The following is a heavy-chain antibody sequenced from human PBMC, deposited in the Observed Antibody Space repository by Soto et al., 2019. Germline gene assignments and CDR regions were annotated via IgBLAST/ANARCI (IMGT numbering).Heavy chain of an antibody. J-gene: IGHJ6*03. Sequence: KQSQTLSLTCAISGDSVSSNSAAWNWIRQSPSRGLEWLGRTYYRSKWYNDYAVSVKSRITINPDTSKNQFSLQLNSVTPEDTAVYYCARGIRPDYSSSSGYYYYYYMDVWGKGTTVTVSS. D-gene: IGHD6-6*01. CDR1: GDSVSSNSAA. CDR2: TYYRSKWYN. V-gene: IGHV6-1*01. CDR3: ARGIRPDYSSSSGYYYYYYMDV.